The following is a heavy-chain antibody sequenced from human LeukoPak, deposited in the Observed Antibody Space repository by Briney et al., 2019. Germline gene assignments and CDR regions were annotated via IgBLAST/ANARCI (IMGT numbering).Heavy chain of an antibody. CDR2: INPSGGST. Sequence: ASVKVSCKASGYTFTSHYMHWVRQAPGQGLEWMGIINPSGGSTSYAQKFQGRVTMTRDMSTSTVYMELSSLRSEDTAVYYCARVGDSSGYYKGYFDYWGQGTLVTVSS. CDR3: ARVGDSSGYYKGYFDY. CDR1: GYTFTSHY. V-gene: IGHV1-46*01. J-gene: IGHJ4*02. D-gene: IGHD3-22*01.